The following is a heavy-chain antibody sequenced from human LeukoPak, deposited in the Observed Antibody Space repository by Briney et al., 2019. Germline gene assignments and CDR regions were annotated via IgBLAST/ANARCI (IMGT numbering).Heavy chain of an antibody. CDR2: IIPIFGTA. J-gene: IGHJ5*02. D-gene: IGHD2-21*01. CDR3: ARWQAYCGGDCPTPHNWFDP. Sequence: SVKVSCKASGGTFSSYAISWVRQAPGQGLEWMGGIIPIFGTANYAQKFQGRVTITTDESTSTAYMELSSLRSEDTAVYYCARWQAYCGGDCPTPHNWFDPWGQGTLVTVSS. CDR1: GGTFSSYA. V-gene: IGHV1-69*05.